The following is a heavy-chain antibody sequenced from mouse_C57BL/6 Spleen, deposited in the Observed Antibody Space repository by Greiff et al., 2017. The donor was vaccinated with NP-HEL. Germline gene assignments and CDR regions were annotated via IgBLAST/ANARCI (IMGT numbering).Heavy chain of an antibody. CDR3: ARGNYYGSEAWFAY. Sequence: VQLQQSGPELVKPGASVKISCKASGYSFTGYYMNWVKQSPEKSLEWIGEINPSTGGTTYNQKFKAKATLTVDKSSSTAYMQLKSLTSEDSAVYYCARGNYYGSEAWFAYWGQGTLVTVSA. J-gene: IGHJ3*01. CDR1: GYSFTGYY. CDR2: INPSTGGT. V-gene: IGHV1-42*01. D-gene: IGHD1-1*01.